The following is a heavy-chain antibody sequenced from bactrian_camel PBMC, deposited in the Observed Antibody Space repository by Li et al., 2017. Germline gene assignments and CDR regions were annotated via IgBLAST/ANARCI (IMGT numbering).Heavy chain of an antibody. J-gene: IGHJ4*01. CDR2: INSGGGTT. Sequence: VQLVESGGGLVQPGGSLRLSCAASGFTFSSAAMSWVRQAPGKGLEWVSAINSGGGTTYYADSVKGRFTISRDNAKNTLYLQLNSLKTEDTAMYYCANLGDYGLEAHWGQGTQVTVS. V-gene: IGHV3S31*01. D-gene: IGHD5*01. CDR1: GFTFSSAA. CDR3: ANLGDYGLEAH.